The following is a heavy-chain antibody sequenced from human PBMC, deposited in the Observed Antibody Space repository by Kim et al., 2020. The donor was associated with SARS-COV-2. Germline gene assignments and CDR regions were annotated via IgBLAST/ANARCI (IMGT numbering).Heavy chain of an antibody. CDR2: IYHSGST. J-gene: IGHJ3*02. CDR1: GGSISSGGYS. V-gene: IGHV4-30-2*01. Sequence: SETLSLTCAVSGGSISSGGYSWSWIRQPPGKGLEWIGYIYHSGSTYYNPSLKSRVTISVDRSKNQFSLKLSSVTAADTAVYYCARDVGFVYSSSWYGGAFDIWGQGTMVTVSS. CDR3: ARDVGFVYSSSWYGGAFDI. D-gene: IGHD6-13*01.